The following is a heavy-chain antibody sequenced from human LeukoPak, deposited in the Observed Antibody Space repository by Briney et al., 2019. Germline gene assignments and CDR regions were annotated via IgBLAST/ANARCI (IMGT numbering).Heavy chain of an antibody. D-gene: IGHD6-6*01. CDR3: ARAWSSSGLSYWYFDL. V-gene: IGHV1-69*04. CDR2: IIPILGIA. CDR1: GGTFSSYA. Sequence: GASVKVSCKASGGTFSSYAISWVRQAPGQGLEWMGRIIPILGIANYAQKFQGRVTMTRDTSISTAYMELSRLRSDGTAVYYCARAWSSSGLSYWYFDLWGRGTLVTVSS. J-gene: IGHJ2*01.